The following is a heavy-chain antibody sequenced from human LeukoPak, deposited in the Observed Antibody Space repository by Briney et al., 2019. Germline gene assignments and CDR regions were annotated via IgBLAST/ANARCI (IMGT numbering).Heavy chain of an antibody. V-gene: IGHV3-48*03. CDR1: GFPFSSYE. Sequence: GGSLRLSCAASGFPFSSYEMNWVRQAPGKGLEWVSYISSSGFTKYYGDSVKGRFTISRDNAKNSLYLQMNSLRAEDTAVYYCARVTGFSHYYMDVWGKGTTVTISS. CDR2: ISSSGFTK. J-gene: IGHJ6*03. CDR3: ARVTGFSHYYMDV. D-gene: IGHD3-10*01.